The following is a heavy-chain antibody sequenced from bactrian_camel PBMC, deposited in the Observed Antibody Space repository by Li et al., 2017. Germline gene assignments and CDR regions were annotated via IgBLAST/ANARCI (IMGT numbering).Heavy chain of an antibody. CDR2: IFTGTETT. V-gene: IGHV3S54*01. J-gene: IGHJ4*01. D-gene: IGHD7*01. CDR3: AADYVPRVPGGNCPVPPKYEYDH. Sequence: HVQLVESGGGSVQAGGSLRLSCTVSGYTYSRNCLGWFRQAPGKQREAAASIFTGTETTYYTDSVKGRFTVSQDNAKNTFILQMQSLKPEDTAMYYCAADYVPRVPGGNCPVPPKYEYDHWGQGTQVTVS. CDR1: GYTYSRNC.